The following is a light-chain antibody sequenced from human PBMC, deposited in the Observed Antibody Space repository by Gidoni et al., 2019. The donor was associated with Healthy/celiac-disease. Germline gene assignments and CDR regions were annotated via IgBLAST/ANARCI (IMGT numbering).Light chain of an antibody. V-gene: IGKV2-28*01. CDR2: LGS. Sequence: DSVMTQSTLSLPVTPGEPTSNTCRSRQSLLHSNGYNYLDWYLQKPGQSPQLLIYLGSNRASGVPDRFSGSGSGTDFTLKISRVEAEDVGVYYCMQALQTPRSFGQGTKLEIK. J-gene: IGKJ2*04. CDR3: MQALQTPRS. CDR1: QSLLHSNGYNY.